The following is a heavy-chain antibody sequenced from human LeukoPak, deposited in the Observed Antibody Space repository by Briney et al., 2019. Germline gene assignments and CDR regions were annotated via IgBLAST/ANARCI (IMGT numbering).Heavy chain of an antibody. J-gene: IGHJ4*02. CDR1: GFTFSRYA. Sequence: GGSLRLSCAASGFTFSRYAMHWVRQAPGKGLEWVASISGRGGTTDYADSVKGRFTISRDNSQNTLYLQMNSLRAEDTAVYYCAKEEKDFYDSSGYYPIDYWGQGTLVTVSS. V-gene: IGHV3-23*01. D-gene: IGHD3-22*01. CDR3: AKEEKDFYDSSGYYPIDY. CDR2: ISGRGGTT.